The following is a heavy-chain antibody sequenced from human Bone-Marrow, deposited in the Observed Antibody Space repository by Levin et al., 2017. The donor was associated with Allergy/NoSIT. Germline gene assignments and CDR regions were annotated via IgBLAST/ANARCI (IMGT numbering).Heavy chain of an antibody. J-gene: IGHJ3*02. Sequence: GESLRLSCTVSGFTFSIYSINWVRQAPGKGLEWVSSISSSGSDMYYVDSVKGRFTISRDNAKNSLTLQMNSLRVEDTAVYYCARGIIGDVRVAHKEAFDIWGQGTMVSVSS. CDR2: ISSSGSDM. D-gene: IGHD3-10*02. CDR3: ARGIIGDVRVAHKEAFDI. V-gene: IGHV3-21*01. CDR1: GFTFSIYS.